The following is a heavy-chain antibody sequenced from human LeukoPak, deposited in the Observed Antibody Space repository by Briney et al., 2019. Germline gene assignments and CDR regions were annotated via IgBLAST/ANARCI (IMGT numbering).Heavy chain of an antibody. CDR3: ARESYYDSSGSYGMDV. J-gene: IGHJ6*02. D-gene: IGHD3-22*01. Sequence: ASVKVSCKASGYTFTSYGISWVRQAPGQGLEWMRWISAYNGNTNYAQKLQGRVTMTTDTSTSTAYMELRSLRSDDTAVYYCARESYYDSSGSYGMDVWGQGTTVTVSS. CDR2: ISAYNGNT. CDR1: GYTFTSYG. V-gene: IGHV1-18*01.